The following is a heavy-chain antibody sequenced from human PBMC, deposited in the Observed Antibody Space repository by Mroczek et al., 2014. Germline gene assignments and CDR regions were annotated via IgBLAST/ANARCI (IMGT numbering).Heavy chain of an antibody. Sequence: QVQLVQSGGGVVQPGRSLRLSCAASGFTFSSYAMHWVRQAPGKGLEWVAVISYDGSNKYYADSVKGRFTISRDNAKNSLYLQMNSLRAEDTAVYYCAGYSSSPTSWYYYYGMDVWGQGTHGHRLL. J-gene: IGHJ6*02. CDR2: ISYDGSNK. V-gene: IGHV3-30-3*01. CDR3: AGYSSSPTSWYYYYGMDV. CDR1: GFTFSSYA. D-gene: IGHD6-13*01.